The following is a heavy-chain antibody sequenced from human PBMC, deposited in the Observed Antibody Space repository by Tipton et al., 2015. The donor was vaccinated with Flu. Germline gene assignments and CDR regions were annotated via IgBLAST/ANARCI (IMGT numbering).Heavy chain of an antibody. V-gene: IGHV4-59*01. CDR1: GGSISSYY. D-gene: IGHD6-13*01. CDR3: ARIAAAGTGYFDY. J-gene: IGHJ4*02. Sequence: TLSLTCTVSGGSISSYYWSWIRQPPGKGVEWIGYIYYSGSTNYNPSLKSRVTISVDTSKNQFSLKLSSVTAADTAVYYCARIAAAGTGYFDYWGQGTLVTVSS. CDR2: IYYSGST.